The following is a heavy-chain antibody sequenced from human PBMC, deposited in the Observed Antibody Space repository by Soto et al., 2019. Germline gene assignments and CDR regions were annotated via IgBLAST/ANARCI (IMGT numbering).Heavy chain of an antibody. CDR2: IRGKSNKYAT. CDR3: SSGSYYLSY. J-gene: IGHJ4*02. CDR1: GFSFSGSA. Sequence: EVQLVESGGGLVQPGGSLKLSCTASGFSFSGSAMHWVRQASGKGLEWVGRIRGKSNKYATLYAASVKGRFNISRDDSQNTAYLQMESLKSEDTAVYYCSSGSYYLSYWGQGTLVTVSS. V-gene: IGHV3-73*01. D-gene: IGHD1-26*01.